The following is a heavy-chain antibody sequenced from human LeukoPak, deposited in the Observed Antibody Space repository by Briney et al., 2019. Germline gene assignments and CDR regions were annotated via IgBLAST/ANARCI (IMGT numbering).Heavy chain of an antibody. CDR2: IYCTRST. D-gene: IGHD3-22*01. J-gene: IGHJ2*01. CDR1: GGSISSSSYY. Sequence: SETLSLTCTVSGGSISSSSYYWSWIRQPPGKGLEWIGSIYCTRSTYYNPSLKSRVTISVDTSKNQFSLKLTSVTAADTAVYYCARGVTMIVVVIHDWYFDLWGRGTLVTVSS. V-gene: IGHV4-39*01. CDR3: ARGVTMIVVVIHDWYFDL.